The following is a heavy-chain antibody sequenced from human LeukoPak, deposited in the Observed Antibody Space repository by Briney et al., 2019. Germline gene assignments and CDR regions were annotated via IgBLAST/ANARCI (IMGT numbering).Heavy chain of an antibody. CDR2: IKPDGSEK. CDR3: ASDCKESGTARVFDY. CDR1: GVTLSSNW. Sequence: GGSLRLSCAASGVTLSSNWYYWVRQASGKGLEWVANIKPDGSEKDYVDSVKGRFTISRDSAKNTLYLQMMSPRAKGTSVYYRASDCKESGTARVFDYWGQGTLVTVSS. D-gene: IGHD1-1*01. J-gene: IGHJ4*02. V-gene: IGHV3-7*04.